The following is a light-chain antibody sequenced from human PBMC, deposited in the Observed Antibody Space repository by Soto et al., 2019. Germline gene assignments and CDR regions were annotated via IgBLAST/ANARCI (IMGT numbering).Light chain of an antibody. J-gene: IGLJ1*01. Sequence: QSALTPPASVSASPGQSITISCIGPYNDVAAYKHVSWYQQHPGKAPKLIIYEASNRPSGISNRVSGSKSCNTASLTISGLQADDEADYYCSSYTRSSTLIIFGSGTKVTVL. CDR3: SSYTRSSTLII. V-gene: IGLV2-14*01. CDR1: YNDVAAYKH. CDR2: EAS.